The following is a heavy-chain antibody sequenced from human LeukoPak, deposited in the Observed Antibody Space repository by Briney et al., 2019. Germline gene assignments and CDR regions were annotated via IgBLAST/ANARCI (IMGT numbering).Heavy chain of an antibody. CDR2: IKQDGSDK. Sequence: PGGSLRLSCAASGFTFTKYWMTWVRQAPGKGLEWVGNIKQDGSDKNYMDSVKGRFTISRDNTKNSVYLQMSSLRAEDTAVYYCALSHGYTIDWGQGTLVTVSS. V-gene: IGHV3-7*01. J-gene: IGHJ4*02. CDR3: ALSHGYTID. CDR1: GFTFTKYW. D-gene: IGHD5-24*01.